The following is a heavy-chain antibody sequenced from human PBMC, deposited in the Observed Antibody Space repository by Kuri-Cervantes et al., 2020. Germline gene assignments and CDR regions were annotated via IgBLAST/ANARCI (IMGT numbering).Heavy chain of an antibody. CDR3: AHGRRRSSGWFSFDY. D-gene: IGHD6-19*01. J-gene: IGHJ4*02. V-gene: IGHV2-5*02. CDR2: IYWDDDK. Sequence: SGPTLVKPTQTLTLTCTFSGFSLTTDGVGVGWIRQPPGKALEWLALIYWDDDKHYSPSLKNRVSITRDTSKNQVVLTMTNMDPVDTGTYYCAHGRRRSSGWFSFDYWGQGTLVTVSS. CDR1: GFSLTTDGVG.